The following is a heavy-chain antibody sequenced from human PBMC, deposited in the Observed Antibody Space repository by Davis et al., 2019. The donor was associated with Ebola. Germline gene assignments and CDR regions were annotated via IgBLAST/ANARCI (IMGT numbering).Heavy chain of an antibody. CDR2: LSGSGTMT. D-gene: IGHD1-26*01. CDR3: ARGLWEEFDQ. J-gene: IGHJ4*02. CDR1: GFTLSNDA. V-gene: IGHV3-23*01. Sequence: GGSLRLSCVASGFTLSNDAMSWVRQAPGKGLEWVSGLSGSGTMTYHADSVRGRFTISRDNSKNTLFLQMNTLRAEDTAVYYCARGLWEEFDQWGQGTPVTVSS.